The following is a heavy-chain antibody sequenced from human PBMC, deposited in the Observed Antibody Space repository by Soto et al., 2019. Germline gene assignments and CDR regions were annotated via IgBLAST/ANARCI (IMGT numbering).Heavy chain of an antibody. CDR1: GYDFTTYG. CDR2: ISAHNGNT. Sequence: QVHLVQSGAEVKKPGASVKVSCKASGYDFTTYGITWVRQAPGQGLEWMAWISAHNGNTDYAQKLQGRVTVTRDTTKSTAYMEHRGLRSDDTDVSDWARGRYGDYWGQGALVTVSS. D-gene: IGHD1-1*01. J-gene: IGHJ4*02. V-gene: IGHV1-18*01. CDR3: ARGRYGDY.